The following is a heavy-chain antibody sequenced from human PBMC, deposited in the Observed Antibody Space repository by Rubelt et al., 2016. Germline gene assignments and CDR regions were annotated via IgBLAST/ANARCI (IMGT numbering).Heavy chain of an antibody. CDR3: ARRLYTNAAWFDP. V-gene: IGHV4-34*01. D-gene: IGHD3-16*01. CDR1: GGSFSGYF. CDR2: ITHSGST. Sequence: QVQLQQWGAGLLKPSETLSLTCGVYGGSFSGYFWSWIRQSPGTGLEWIGEITHSGSTTYNPSLKSRVTISIATSKNQFSLRLNSVTATDTAVYYCARRLYTNAAWFDPWGQGTLVTVSS. J-gene: IGHJ5*02.